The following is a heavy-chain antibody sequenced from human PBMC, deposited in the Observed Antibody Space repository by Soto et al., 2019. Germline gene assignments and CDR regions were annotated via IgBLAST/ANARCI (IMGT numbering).Heavy chain of an antibody. J-gene: IGHJ5*02. CDR3: ARGTIAARPRKNNWFDP. D-gene: IGHD6-6*01. CDR1: GYTFTSYD. CDR2: MNPNSGNT. V-gene: IGHV1-8*01. Sequence: QVQLVQSGAEVQKPGASVKVSCKASGYTFTSYDINWVRQATGQGLEWMGWMNPNSGNTGYAQKFQGRVTMTRNTSISTAYMELSSLRSEDTAVYYCARGTIAARPRKNNWFDPWGQGTLVTVSS.